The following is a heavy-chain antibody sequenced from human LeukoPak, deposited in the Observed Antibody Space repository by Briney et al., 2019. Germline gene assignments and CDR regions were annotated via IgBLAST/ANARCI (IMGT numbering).Heavy chain of an antibody. V-gene: IGHV1-18*01. CDR2: ISTYNRNT. D-gene: IGHD1-1*01. CDR3: ARVLVDNFGHYYYYMDV. Sequence: GASVKVSCKASGYTFTRFGISWVRQAPGQGLEWMGWISTYNRNTYYAQKFQDRVTMTTDISTSTAYMELRSLRSDDSAVYYCARVLVDNFGHYYYYMDVWSKGTTVTVSS. CDR1: GYTFTRFG. J-gene: IGHJ6*03.